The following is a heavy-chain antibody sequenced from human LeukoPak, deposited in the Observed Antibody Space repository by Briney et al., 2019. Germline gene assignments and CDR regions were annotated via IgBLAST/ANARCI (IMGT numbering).Heavy chain of an antibody. Sequence: SETLSLTCTVSGGSISSYYWSRIRQPPGKGLEWIGYIYYSGNTNYNPSLKSRVTISVDTSKNQFSLKLSSVTAADTAVYYCARSGSNSYYFDYWGQGTLVTVSS. D-gene: IGHD4-11*01. CDR3: ARSGSNSYYFDY. CDR2: IYYSGNT. V-gene: IGHV4-59*01. J-gene: IGHJ4*02. CDR1: GGSISSYY.